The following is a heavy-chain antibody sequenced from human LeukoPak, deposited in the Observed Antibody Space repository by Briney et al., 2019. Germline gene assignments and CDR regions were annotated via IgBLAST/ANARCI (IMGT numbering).Heavy chain of an antibody. CDR1: GFTFDDYA. Sequence: GGSLRLSCAASGFTFDDYAMHWVRQAPGKGLEWVSLINGDGGTTNYADSVKGRFTISRDNSKNSLYLQMSSLRTEDTALYYCARGPCTSCYRSDHWGREPWSPSPQ. CDR2: INGDGGTT. CDR3: ARGPCTSCYRSDH. D-gene: IGHD2-2*01. V-gene: IGHV3-43*02. J-gene: IGHJ4*02.